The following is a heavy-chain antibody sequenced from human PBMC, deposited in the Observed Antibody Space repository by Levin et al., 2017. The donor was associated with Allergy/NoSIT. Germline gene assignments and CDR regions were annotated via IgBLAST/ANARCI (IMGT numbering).Heavy chain of an antibody. J-gene: IGHJ4*02. Sequence: GESLKISCKGSGYSFTTYWIGWVRQMPGKGLEWMAIIYPGNSDTRYSPSFQGQVTISADKSINTAYLQWSSLKASDTAIYFCARRMAASNDLDYWGQGTLVTVSS. CDR3: ARRMAASNDLDY. CDR1: GYSFTTYW. V-gene: IGHV5-51*01. D-gene: IGHD5-24*01. CDR2: IYPGNSDT.